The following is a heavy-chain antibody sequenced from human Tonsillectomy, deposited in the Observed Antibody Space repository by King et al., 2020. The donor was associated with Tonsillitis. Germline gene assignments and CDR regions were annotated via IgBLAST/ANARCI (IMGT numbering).Heavy chain of an antibody. J-gene: IGHJ5*02. CDR1: GGSISSSIYY. Sequence: QLQESGPGLVKPSETLSLTCTVSGGSISSSIYYWGWIRQPPGKWLEWIGSIDYSGSTYYNPSRQSRVTMSVDTSKNQFSLKLSSVTAADTAVYYCARVRNTGTSGRGWFDPWGQGTLVTVSS. CDR2: IDYSGST. V-gene: IGHV4-39*01. D-gene: IGHD1/OR15-1a*01. CDR3: ARVRNTGTSGRGWFDP.